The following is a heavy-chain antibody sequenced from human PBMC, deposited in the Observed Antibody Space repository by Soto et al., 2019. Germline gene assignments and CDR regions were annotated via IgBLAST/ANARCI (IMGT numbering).Heavy chain of an antibody. CDR3: ARDTSNSFDY. D-gene: IGHD2-2*01. CDR2: ISPHNGHT. J-gene: IGHJ4*02. CDR1: GYTLNTYF. V-gene: IGHV1-18*01. Sequence: HVQLVQSGGELKKPGASVKVSCNTSGYTLNTYFISWVRQAPGQGLEWMGWISPHNGHTNYAEKFQGRVTMTTDTITKTAYMELRNLRFDDTAVYYCARDTSNSFDYWGQGTPVTVSS.